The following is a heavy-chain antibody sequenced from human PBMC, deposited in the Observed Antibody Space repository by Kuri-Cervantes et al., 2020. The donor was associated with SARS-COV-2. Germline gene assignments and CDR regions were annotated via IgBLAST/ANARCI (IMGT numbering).Heavy chain of an antibody. CDR1: GGTFSSYA. Sequence: SVKVSCKASGGTFSSYAISWVRQAPGQGLEWMGGIIPIFGIANYAQKFQGRVTITADESTSTAYMELSSLRSEDTAVYYCARGLERWLPHPDYYYYGMDVWGQGTTVTVSS. V-gene: IGHV1-69*13. CDR3: ARGLERWLPHPDYYYYGMDV. D-gene: IGHD5-24*01. CDR2: IIPIFGIA. J-gene: IGHJ6*02.